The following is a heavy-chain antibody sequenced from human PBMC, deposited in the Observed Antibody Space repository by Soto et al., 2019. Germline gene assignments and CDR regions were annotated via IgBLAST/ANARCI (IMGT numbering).Heavy chain of an antibody. D-gene: IGHD3-16*01. V-gene: IGHV1-46*01. CDR1: GDTFTSYY. Sequence: GPQVKVSFRALGDTFTSYYMHWGRQAPGHGLGWMGVINLNGGGKRFAQKFQGRVTMTRDTSTSTVYMELRGLTSEDTVVYYCARSAGGFYGIILEGTNGFAPWGQGTLVTVSS. CDR3: ARSAGGFYGIILEGTNGFAP. J-gene: IGHJ5*02. CDR2: INLNGGGK.